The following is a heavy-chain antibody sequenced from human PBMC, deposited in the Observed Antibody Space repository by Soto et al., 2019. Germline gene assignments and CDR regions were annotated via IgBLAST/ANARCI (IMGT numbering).Heavy chain of an antibody. D-gene: IGHD2-2*01. J-gene: IGHJ4*02. CDR1: GGTFSSYA. V-gene: IGHV1-69*01. Sequence: QVQLVQSGAEVKKPGSSVKVSCKASGGTFSSYAISWVRQAPGQGLEWMGGIIPIFGTANYAQKFQGRVTITADESTSTAYMELSSLRSEDTAVYYCARDHAPRYCSSTSCYAYFDYWGQGTLVTVSS. CDR3: ARDHAPRYCSSTSCYAYFDY. CDR2: IIPIFGTA.